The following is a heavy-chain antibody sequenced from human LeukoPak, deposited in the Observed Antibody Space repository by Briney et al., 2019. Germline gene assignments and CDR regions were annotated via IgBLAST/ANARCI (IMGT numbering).Heavy chain of an antibody. J-gene: IGHJ3*02. D-gene: IGHD2/OR15-2a*01. Sequence: GESLKSSCKGFGYNFSNYSIAWVRQLPGKGLEYMGIIYPGDSDTSNSPPFQNQLTISADKSFSTPFLLWLSFKASDTAMNYSARPQDFRLTGMNAFDIWGQGTMVTVSS. CDR3: ARPQDFRLTGMNAFDI. CDR2: IYPGDSDT. V-gene: IGHV5-51*01. CDR1: GYNFSNYS.